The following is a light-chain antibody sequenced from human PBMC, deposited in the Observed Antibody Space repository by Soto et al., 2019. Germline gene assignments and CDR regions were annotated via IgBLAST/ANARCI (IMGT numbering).Light chain of an antibody. V-gene: IGKV3-20*01. CDR2: GAS. CDR1: QIVSSSY. J-gene: IGKJ5*01. CDR3: QQYGSSTIT. Sequence: EIVLTQSPGTLSLSPGERATLSCRASQIVSSSYLAWHQQKPGQAPRLLIYGASSRATGIPDRFSGSGSGTDFTLTISRLEPEDFAVYYCQQYGSSTITFGQGTRLKIK.